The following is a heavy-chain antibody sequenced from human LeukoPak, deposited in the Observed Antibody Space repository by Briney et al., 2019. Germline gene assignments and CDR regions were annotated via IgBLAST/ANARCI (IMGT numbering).Heavy chain of an antibody. D-gene: IGHD2-15*01. CDR2: ISYDGSNK. CDR1: GFTFSSYA. CDR3: ASGYCSGGSCQSFDY. Sequence: GGSLRLSCAASGFTFSSYAMHWVRKAPGTGLGWVAVISYDGSNKYYADSVKSRFTISRDNSKNTLYLQMNSLRAEDTTVYYCASGYCSGGSCQSFDYWGQGTLVTVSS. J-gene: IGHJ4*02. V-gene: IGHV3-30*04.